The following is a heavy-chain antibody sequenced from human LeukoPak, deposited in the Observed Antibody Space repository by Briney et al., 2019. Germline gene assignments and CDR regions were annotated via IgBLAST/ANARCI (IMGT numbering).Heavy chain of an antibody. CDR1: GFTFSAYN. CDR3: ARAPYYYDGSGYFAFDI. Sequence: PGGSLRLSCAASGFTFSAYNMSWIPQAPGKGRGWVSYISSSGSTIYYADSLKGQFTISRDNAKNSLYLQMNSLRAEDTAVYYCARAPYYYDGSGYFAFDIWGQGTMVTVSS. V-gene: IGHV3-11*04. D-gene: IGHD3-22*01. J-gene: IGHJ3*02. CDR2: ISSSGSTI.